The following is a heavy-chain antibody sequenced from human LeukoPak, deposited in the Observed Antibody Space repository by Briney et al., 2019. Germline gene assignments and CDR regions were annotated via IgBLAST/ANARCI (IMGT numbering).Heavy chain of an antibody. CDR2: INHSGST. Sequence: SETLSLTCAVYGGSFSGYYWSWIRQPPGKGLEWIGEINHSGSTNYNPSLKSRVTISVDTSKNQFSLQLSSVTAADTAVYYCARGAICSGGSCYSAVFDYWGQGTLVTVSS. V-gene: IGHV4-34*01. CDR3: ARGAICSGGSCYSAVFDY. CDR1: GGSFSGYY. D-gene: IGHD2-15*01. J-gene: IGHJ4*02.